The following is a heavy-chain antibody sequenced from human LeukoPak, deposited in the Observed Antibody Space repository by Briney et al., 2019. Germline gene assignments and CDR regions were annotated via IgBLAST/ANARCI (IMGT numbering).Heavy chain of an antibody. CDR2: ISHSGSST. D-gene: IGHD3-22*01. Sequence: PSETLSLTCAVYGGSFSGYYWSWVRQAPGKGLEWVSAISHSGSSTYYADSVKGRFTISRDNSKNTLFLQASSLRAEDTAVYYCAKGSVGYYGDYWGQGTLVTVSS. CDR1: GGSFSGYY. CDR3: AKGSVGYYGDY. V-gene: IGHV3-23*01. J-gene: IGHJ4*02.